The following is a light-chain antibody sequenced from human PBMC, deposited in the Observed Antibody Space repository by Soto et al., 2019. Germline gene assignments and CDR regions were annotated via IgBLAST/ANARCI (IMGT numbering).Light chain of an antibody. CDR1: QSVSSY. CDR3: QQRSNWPIT. CDR2: DAS. Sequence: EIVLTQSPATLSLYPGEGATLSCRASQSVSSYLAWYQQKPGQAPRLLIYDASNRATGIPARFSGSGSGTDFTLTISSLEPEDFAVYYCQQRSNWPITFGQGTRLEIK. J-gene: IGKJ5*01. V-gene: IGKV3-11*01.